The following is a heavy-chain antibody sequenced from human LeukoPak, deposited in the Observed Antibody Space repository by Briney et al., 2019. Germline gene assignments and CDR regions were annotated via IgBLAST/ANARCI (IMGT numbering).Heavy chain of an antibody. CDR1: GCSISNYY. D-gene: IGHD3-10*01. CDR2: IYYSGST. CDR3: VRYGPEITQYNWFDP. Sequence: NPSETLSLTCTVSGCSISNYYWSWIRQPPGKGLEWIRYIYYSGSTNYNPSLKSRVTISVDTSKNQFSLKLSSVTAADTAVYYCVRYGPEITQYNWFDPWGQGTLVTVSS. V-gene: IGHV4-59*01. J-gene: IGHJ5*02.